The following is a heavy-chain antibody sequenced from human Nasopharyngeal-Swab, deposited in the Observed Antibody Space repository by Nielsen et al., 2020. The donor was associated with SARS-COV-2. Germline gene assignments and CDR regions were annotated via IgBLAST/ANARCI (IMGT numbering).Heavy chain of an antibody. CDR1: GYTFTSYY. J-gene: IGHJ4*02. V-gene: IGHV1-46*01. Sequence: ASVKVSCKASGYTFTSYYMHWVRQAPGQGLEWMGIINPSGGSTSYAQKFQGRVTMTRDTSTSTVYMELSSLRSEDTAVYYCARRGDYYVSSGYMYYFDYWGQGTLVTVSS. D-gene: IGHD3-22*01. CDR2: INPSGGST. CDR3: ARRGDYYVSSGYMYYFDY.